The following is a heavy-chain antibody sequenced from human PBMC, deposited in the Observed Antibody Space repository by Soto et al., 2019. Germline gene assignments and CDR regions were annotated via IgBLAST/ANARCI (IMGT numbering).Heavy chain of an antibody. CDR2: IYYSGST. V-gene: IGHV4-39*01. D-gene: IGHD6-19*01. J-gene: IGHJ2*01. Sequence: QLQLQESGPGLVKPSETLSLTCTVSGGSISSSSYYWGWIRQPPGKGLEWIGSIYYSGSTYYNPSLKSRATISVDTSKNQFSLKLSSVTAADAAVYYCARRASGEGWYFDLWGRGTLVTVSS. CDR3: ARRASGEGWYFDL. CDR1: GGSISSSSYY.